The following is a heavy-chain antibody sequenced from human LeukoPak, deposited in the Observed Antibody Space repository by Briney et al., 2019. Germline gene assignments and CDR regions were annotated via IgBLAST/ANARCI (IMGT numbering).Heavy chain of an antibody. J-gene: IGHJ3*02. CDR1: GGTFSSYD. Sequence: ASVKVSCKASGGTFSSYDINWVRQATGQGLEWMGWMNPNSGNTGYAQKFQGRVTITRNTSISTAYMELSSLRSEDTAVYYCARGNPNDYVWGSYRYGAFDIWGQGTMVTVSS. CDR2: MNPNSGNT. D-gene: IGHD3-16*02. CDR3: ARGNPNDYVWGSYRYGAFDI. V-gene: IGHV1-8*03.